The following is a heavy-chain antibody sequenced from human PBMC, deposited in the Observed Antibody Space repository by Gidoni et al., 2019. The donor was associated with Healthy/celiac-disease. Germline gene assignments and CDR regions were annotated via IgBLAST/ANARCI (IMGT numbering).Heavy chain of an antibody. D-gene: IGHD6-13*01. J-gene: IGHJ3*02. CDR1: GGSISSGSYY. Sequence: QVQLQESGPGLVKPSQTLSLTCTVSGGSISSGSYYWSWIRQPAGKGLEWIGRIYTSGSTNYNPSLKSRVTMSVDTSKNQFSLKLSSVTAADTAVYYCARERAAAGDDAFDIWGQGTMVTVSS. CDR2: IYTSGST. CDR3: ARERAAAGDDAFDI. V-gene: IGHV4-61*02.